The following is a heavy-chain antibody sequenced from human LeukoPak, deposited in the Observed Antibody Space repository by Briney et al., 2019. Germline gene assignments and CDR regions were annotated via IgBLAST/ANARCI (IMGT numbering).Heavy chain of an antibody. CDR2: ISHSGST. D-gene: IGHD3-10*01. J-gene: IGHJ6*02. Sequence: SETLSLTCAVYGGSFSGYYWSWIRQPPGKGLEWIGEISHSGSTNYNPSLKSRVTISVDTSKNQFSLKLSSVTAADTAVYYCARVGVTMVRGAHYYYYGMDVWGQGTTVTVSS. CDR3: ARVGVTMVRGAHYYYYGMDV. CDR1: GGSFSGYY. V-gene: IGHV4-34*01.